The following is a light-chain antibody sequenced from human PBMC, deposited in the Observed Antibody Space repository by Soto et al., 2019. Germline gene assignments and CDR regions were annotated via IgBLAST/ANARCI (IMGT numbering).Light chain of an antibody. Sequence: QTVVTQPPSASGTPGQRVPISCSGSRSNIGSNTVNWYQHLPGTAPKLLIYSNNQRPSGVPDRFSGSKSGTSASLAISGLQSEDEADYYCAAWDDSLNGPGVVFGGGTKLTVL. CDR1: RSNIGSNT. J-gene: IGLJ2*01. CDR2: SNN. V-gene: IGLV1-44*01. CDR3: AAWDDSLNGPGVV.